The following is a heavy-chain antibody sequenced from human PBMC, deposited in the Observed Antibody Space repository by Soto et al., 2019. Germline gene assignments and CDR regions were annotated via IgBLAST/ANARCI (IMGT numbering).Heavy chain of an antibody. J-gene: IGHJ4*02. CDR2: VSGSGDRT. V-gene: IGHV3-23*01. CDR3: AKGRASDCPGCTQYY. CDR1: AFTFSSYA. D-gene: IGHD2-21*02. Sequence: EVQLLESGGGLAQPGGSLRLSCAASAFTFSSYAMSWVRQAPGKGLEWVSAVSGSGDRTYYADSVKGRFTISRDNSKNTLYLQMNRLRAEDPGVYYCAKGRASDCPGCTQYYWGQGTLVAVSS.